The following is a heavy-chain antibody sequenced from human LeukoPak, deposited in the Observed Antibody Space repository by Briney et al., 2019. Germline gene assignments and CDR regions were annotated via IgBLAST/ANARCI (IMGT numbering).Heavy chain of an antibody. V-gene: IGHV3-7*05. CDR3: ARDLRGYSGYDLPDY. CDR1: GFTFSSYW. CDR2: IKQDGSEK. J-gene: IGHJ4*02. Sequence: GGSLRLSCAASGFTFSSYWMSWVRQAPGKGLEWVANIKQDGSEKYYVDSMKGRSTISRDNAKNSLYLQMNSLRAEDTAVYYCARDLRGYSGYDLPDYWGQGTLVTVSS. D-gene: IGHD5-12*01.